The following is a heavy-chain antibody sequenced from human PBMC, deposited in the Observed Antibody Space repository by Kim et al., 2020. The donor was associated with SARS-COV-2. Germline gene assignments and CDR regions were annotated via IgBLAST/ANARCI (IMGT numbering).Heavy chain of an antibody. CDR3: AKDGRLRSPTGGP. Sequence: YAESVKGRFTISRDNSKNTLYLQMNSLRVEDTAVYYCAKDGRLRSPTGGPWGQGTLVTVSS. V-gene: IGHV3-33*06. D-gene: IGHD4-17*01. J-gene: IGHJ5*02.